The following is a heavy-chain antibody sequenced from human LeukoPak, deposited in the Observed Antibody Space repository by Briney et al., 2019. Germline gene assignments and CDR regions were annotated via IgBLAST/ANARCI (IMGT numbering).Heavy chain of an antibody. J-gene: IGHJ4*02. V-gene: IGHV3-23*01. D-gene: IGHD2-15*01. CDR2: SSSSGINT. CDR3: AKGLQALGYCSGGSFYLFDY. CDR1: GFTFSSYA. Sequence: PGGSLRLSCAASGFTFSSYAVTWVRQAPGKGLEWVSASSSSGINTYYADSVKGRFTISRDNPKNTLYLQMNSLRAEDTAVYYCAKGLQALGYCSGGSFYLFDYWGQGTLVTVSS.